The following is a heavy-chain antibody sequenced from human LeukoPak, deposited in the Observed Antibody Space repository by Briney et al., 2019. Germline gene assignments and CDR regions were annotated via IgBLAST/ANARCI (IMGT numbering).Heavy chain of an antibody. CDR3: ARIAAAGPFYYFDY. D-gene: IGHD6-13*01. CDR2: INTNTGNP. V-gene: IGHV7-4-1*02. J-gene: IGHJ4*02. CDR1: GYTFTSYA. Sequence: GASVKVSCKASGYTFTSYAMNWVRQAPGQGLEWMGWINTNTGNPTYAQGFTGRFVFSLDTSVSTAYLQISSLKAEDTAVYYCARIAAAGPFYYFDYWGQGTLVTVSS.